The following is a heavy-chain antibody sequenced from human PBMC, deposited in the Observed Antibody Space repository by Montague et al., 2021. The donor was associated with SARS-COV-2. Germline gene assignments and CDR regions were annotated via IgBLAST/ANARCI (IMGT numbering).Heavy chain of an antibody. CDR3: ARGSTVTHY. Sequence: SETLSLTCAVYGGSFSGYYWSWIRQPPGKGLGWIGEINHSGGTNYNPSLKSRVTISVDASKNQFSLKLSFVTAADTAVYYCARGSTVTHYWGQGTLVTVSS. CDR2: INHSGGT. V-gene: IGHV4-34*01. J-gene: IGHJ4*02. CDR1: GGSFSGYY. D-gene: IGHD4-17*01.